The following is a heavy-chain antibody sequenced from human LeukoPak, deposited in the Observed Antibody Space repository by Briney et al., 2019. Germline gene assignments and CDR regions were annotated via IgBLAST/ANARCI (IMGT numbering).Heavy chain of an antibody. CDR2: IGGGPV. CDR1: GFTFNTYA. J-gene: IGHJ4*02. D-gene: IGHD6-19*01. CDR3: AKDGGGWYTSGWYYFDY. Sequence: GSLRLSCTASGFTFNTYAMTWVRQAPGKGLEWVSTIGGGPVFYADSVKGRFTISRDNSKDTLYLQMNNLRADDTAVYYCAKDGGGWYTSGWYYFDYWGQGTLVTVSS. V-gene: IGHV3-23*01.